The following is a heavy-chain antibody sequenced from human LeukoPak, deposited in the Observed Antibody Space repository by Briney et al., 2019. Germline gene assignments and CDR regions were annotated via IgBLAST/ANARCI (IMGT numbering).Heavy chain of an antibody. CDR2: IKQDGSER. J-gene: IGHJ4*02. CDR3: ARGPSGGDGFSY. CDR1: GFTFSSYW. V-gene: IGHV3-7*04. Sequence: PGGSLRLSCAPSGFTFSSYWMSWVRQAPGKGLEWVANIKQDGSERYYVDSVKGRFTISRDNAKNSLYLQMNSLRAVDTAVYYCARGPSGGDGFSYWGLGTLVTVSS. D-gene: IGHD2-21*01.